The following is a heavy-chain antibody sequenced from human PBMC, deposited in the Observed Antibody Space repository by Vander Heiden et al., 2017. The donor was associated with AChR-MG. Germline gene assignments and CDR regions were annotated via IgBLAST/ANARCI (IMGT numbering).Heavy chain of an antibody. CDR2: IFYSGTT. CDR3: ARHNGPGTYFAFDV. D-gene: IGHD1-26*01. V-gene: IGHV4-39*01. Sequence: QLQLQASGPGLVKPSETLSLTCTVSGGSISSSPYHWCWIRQSPGKGLEWTGSIFYSGTTYYNPSLKSRITISVDTSKNHFSLKLSSVTAADTAVYYCARHNGPGTYFAFDVWGQGTMVTVSS. J-gene: IGHJ3*01. CDR1: GGSISSSPYH.